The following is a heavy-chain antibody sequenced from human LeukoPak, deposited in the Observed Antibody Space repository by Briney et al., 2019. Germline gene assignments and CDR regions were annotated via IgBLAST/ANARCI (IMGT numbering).Heavy chain of an antibody. CDR2: IIPIFGTA. CDR1: GGTFSSYA. J-gene: IGHJ4*02. V-gene: IGHV1-69*05. Sequence: ASVKVSCKASGGTFSSYAISWVRQAPGQGLEWMGRIIPIFGTANYAQKFQGRVTITTDESTSTAYMELSSLRSEDTAVYYRARDLSTSSGYYYWGQGTLVTVSS. CDR3: ARDLSTSSGYYY. D-gene: IGHD3-22*01.